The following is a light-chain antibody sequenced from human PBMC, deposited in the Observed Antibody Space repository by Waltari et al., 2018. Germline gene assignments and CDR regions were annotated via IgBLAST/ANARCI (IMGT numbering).Light chain of an antibody. V-gene: IGKV1-39*01. Sequence: DLQMTQSPSSLSASVGDRVTITCRASQSISYLNWYQQKPGKAPKLLIYAASSLQSGVPLRFSGSGSGTDFTLTISSLQPEDFAAYYCQQSSSTPQTFGGGTKVEVK. J-gene: IGKJ4*01. CDR1: QSISY. CDR3: QQSSSTPQT. CDR2: AAS.